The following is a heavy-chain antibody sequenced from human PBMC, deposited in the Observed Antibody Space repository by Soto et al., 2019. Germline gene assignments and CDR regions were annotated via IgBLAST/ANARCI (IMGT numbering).Heavy chain of an antibody. D-gene: IGHD5-18*01. V-gene: IGHV3-30-3*01. J-gene: IGHJ5*02. CDR1: EVTFSSYA. Sequence: PLRLSCGASEVTFSSYAMHRVRKAPGKGLEWVAVISYDGSNKYYADSVKGRFTISRDNSKNTLYLQMNSLRAEDTAVYYCARDRGDTAMVSGWFDPWGQRTLVTVSS. CDR2: ISYDGSNK. CDR3: ARDRGDTAMVSGWFDP.